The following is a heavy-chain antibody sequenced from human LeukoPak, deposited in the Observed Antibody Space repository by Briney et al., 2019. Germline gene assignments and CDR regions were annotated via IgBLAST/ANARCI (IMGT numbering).Heavy chain of an antibody. D-gene: IGHD3-10*01. J-gene: IGHJ6*03. CDR1: GGSISSGSYY. Sequence: SETLSLTCTVSGGSISSGSYYWSWIRQPAGKGLEWIGRIYTSGSTNYNPSLKSRVTISIDTSKNQFSLKLSSVTAADTAVYYCARVRAYGSGSYYYYYYMDVWGKGTTVTVSS. CDR3: ARVRAYGSGSYYYYYYMDV. V-gene: IGHV4-61*02. CDR2: IYTSGST.